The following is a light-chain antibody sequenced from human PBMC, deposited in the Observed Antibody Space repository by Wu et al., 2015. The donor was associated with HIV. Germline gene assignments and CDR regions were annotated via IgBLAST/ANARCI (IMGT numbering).Light chain of an antibody. Sequence: DIKMTQSPPSLSASVGDRIIITCRASQDIGDSVAWYQEIPGKVPKLLIYATSTLHSGVPSRFSDSRSGADFTLTISPLQPEDVATYYCQKYNSAPLTFGGGTKVEI. V-gene: IGKV1-27*01. CDR1: QDIGDS. CDR3: QKYNSAPLT. CDR2: ATS. J-gene: IGKJ4*01.